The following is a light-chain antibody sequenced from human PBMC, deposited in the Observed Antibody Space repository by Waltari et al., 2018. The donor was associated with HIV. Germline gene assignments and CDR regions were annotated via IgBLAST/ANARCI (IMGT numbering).Light chain of an antibody. CDR2: GNS. Sequence: QYVLTQPHSVSGAPGHRVTISCTGSSPNIGAGHDVHWYQQLPGTAPKLLIYGNSNRPSGFPDRFSGSKSGTSASLAITGLQAEDEADYYCQSYDSSLSGSGVFGGGTKLTVL. V-gene: IGLV1-40*01. CDR3: QSYDSSLSGSGV. CDR1: SPNIGAGHD. J-gene: IGLJ3*02.